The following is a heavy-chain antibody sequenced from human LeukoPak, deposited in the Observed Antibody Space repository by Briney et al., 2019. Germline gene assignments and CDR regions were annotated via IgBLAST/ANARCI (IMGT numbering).Heavy chain of an antibody. CDR3: ARGPFTSRAAYSDY. J-gene: IGHJ4*02. D-gene: IGHD3-16*01. CDR1: GFTFSSYA. Sequence: GGSLRLSCTASGFTFSSYAMHWVRQAPGKGLEYVSAISSNGGSTYYANSVKGRFTISRDNSKNTLYLQMGSLRAEDMAVYYCARGPFTSRAAYSDYWGQGTLVTVSP. V-gene: IGHV3-64*01. CDR2: ISSNGGST.